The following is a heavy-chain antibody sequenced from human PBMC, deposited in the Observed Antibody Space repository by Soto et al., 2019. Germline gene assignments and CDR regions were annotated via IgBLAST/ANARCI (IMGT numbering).Heavy chain of an antibody. CDR3: ARGEQLVRPLYYYYYYMDV. Sequence: GGSLRLSCAASGFTFSDYYMSWIRQAPGKGLEWVSYISSSGSTIYYADSVKGRFTISRDNAKNSLYLQMNSLRAEDTAVYYCARGEQLVRPLYYYYYYMDVWGKGTTVTVSS. J-gene: IGHJ6*03. V-gene: IGHV3-11*01. CDR1: GFTFSDYY. D-gene: IGHD6-6*01. CDR2: ISSSGSTI.